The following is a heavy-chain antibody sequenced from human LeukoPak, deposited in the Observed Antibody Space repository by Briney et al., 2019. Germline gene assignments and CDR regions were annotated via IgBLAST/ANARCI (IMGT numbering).Heavy chain of an antibody. CDR3: VKDSSIAAPNSDFFDS. V-gene: IGHV3-64D*06. CDR1: GFTFNSFY. Sequence: GGSLRLSCSASGFTFNSFYLHWVRQAPGKGLEFVSHISSNGATTYYADSVKGRFTISRDSSKNTLYLQMSSLRADDTAVYYCVKDSSIAAPNSDFFDSWGQGALVTVSS. CDR2: ISSNGATT. J-gene: IGHJ4*02. D-gene: IGHD6-13*01.